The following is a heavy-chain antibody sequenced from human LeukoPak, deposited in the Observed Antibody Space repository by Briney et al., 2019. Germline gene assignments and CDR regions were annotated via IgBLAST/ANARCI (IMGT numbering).Heavy chain of an antibody. V-gene: IGHV3-7*01. D-gene: IGHD3-3*01. Sequence: GGSLRLSCAASGFTFTTYWMGWVRQAPGKGLEWVANIKQDGSEQYYVDSVKGRFTISRDNAKNSLSLQMNSLRAEDTAVYYCARLREIPVFGVVTKSTSYFDYWGQGTLVTVSS. CDR2: IKQDGSEQ. J-gene: IGHJ4*02. CDR3: ARLREIPVFGVVTKSTSYFDY. CDR1: GFTFTTYW.